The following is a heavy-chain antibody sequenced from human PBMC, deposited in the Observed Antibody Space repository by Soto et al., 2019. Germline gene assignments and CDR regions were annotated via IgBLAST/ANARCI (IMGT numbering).Heavy chain of an antibody. CDR1: RYTFTSYG. CDR2: ISAHNGNT. D-gene: IGHD1-1*01. V-gene: IGHV1-18*01. CDR3: ARGRYGDY. J-gene: IGHJ4*02. Sequence: QVHLVQSGAEVKKPGASVKVSCKASRYTFTSYGITWVRQAPGQGLEWMGWISAHNGNTDYAQKLQGRVIVTRDTSTSPAYMELRSLRSDDTAVDYCARGRYGDYWGQGALVTVSS.